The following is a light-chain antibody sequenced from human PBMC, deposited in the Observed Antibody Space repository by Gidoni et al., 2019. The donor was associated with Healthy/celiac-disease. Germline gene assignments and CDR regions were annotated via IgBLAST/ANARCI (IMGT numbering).Light chain of an antibody. CDR1: QSLLDSDDGNTD. Sequence: MVMTQTPLSLPATPGAPASISCRSSQSLLDSDDGNTDLDWYLQKPGQSPQLLIYTLSYRASGVPDRFSGSGSGTEDVGVYYCMQRIEFPLTFGGGTKVEIK. J-gene: IGKJ4*01. V-gene: IGKV2-40*01. CDR2: TLS. CDR3: MQRIEFPLT.